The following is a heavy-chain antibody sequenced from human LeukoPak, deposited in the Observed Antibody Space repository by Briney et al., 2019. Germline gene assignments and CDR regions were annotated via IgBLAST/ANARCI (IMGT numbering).Heavy chain of an antibody. J-gene: IGHJ6*02. V-gene: IGHV4-61*01. CDR3: ARDSVDNRPYGMDV. D-gene: IGHD1-14*01. CDR1: GGSVSDGSYY. CDR2: IYHSGST. Sequence: PSETLSLTCTVSGGSVSDGSYYWSWIRQPPGKRLEWIGYIYHSGSTNYNPSLKSRVTISVDTSKNQFSLKLSSVTAADTAVYYCARDSVDNRPYGMDVWGQGTTVTVSS.